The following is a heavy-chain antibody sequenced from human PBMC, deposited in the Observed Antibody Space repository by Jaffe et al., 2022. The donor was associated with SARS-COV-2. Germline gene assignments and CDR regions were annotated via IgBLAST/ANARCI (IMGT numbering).Heavy chain of an antibody. CDR3: ARLKAPLYSSGDYYYGMDV. CDR2: INSDGSST. V-gene: IGHV3-74*01. J-gene: IGHJ6*02. CDR1: GFTFSSYW. D-gene: IGHD6-19*01. Sequence: EVQLVESGGGLVQPGGSLRLSCAASGFTFSSYWMHWVRQAPGKGLVWVSRINSDGSSTSYADSVKGRFTISRDNAKNTLYLQMNSLRAEDTAVYYCARLKAPLYSSGDYYYGMDVWGQGTTVTVSS.